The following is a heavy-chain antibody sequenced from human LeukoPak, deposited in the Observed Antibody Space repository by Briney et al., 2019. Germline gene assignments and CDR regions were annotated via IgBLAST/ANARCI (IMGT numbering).Heavy chain of an antibody. V-gene: IGHV3-13*01. CDR3: ARLGYCSSTSCRGNAFDI. Sequence: GGSLRLSCAASGFTFSSYDMHWVRQATGKGLEWVSAIGTAGDTYYPGSVKGRLTISRENAKNSLYLQMNSLRAGDTAVYYCARLGYCSSTSCRGNAFDIWGQGTMVTVSS. CDR1: GFTFSSYD. D-gene: IGHD2-2*01. CDR2: IGTAGDT. J-gene: IGHJ3*02.